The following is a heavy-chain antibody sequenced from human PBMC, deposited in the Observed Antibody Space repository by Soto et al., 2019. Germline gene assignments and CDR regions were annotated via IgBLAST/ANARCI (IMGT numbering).Heavy chain of an antibody. Sequence: QVQLVESGGGVVQPGRSLRLSCAASGFTFSSYGMHWVRQAPGKGLEWVAVIWYDGSNKYYADSVKGRFTISRDNSKNTLYLQMNSLRAEDTAVYYCARSHYGGNLDYFDYWGQGTLVTVSS. V-gene: IGHV3-33*01. CDR1: GFTFSSYG. CDR2: IWYDGSNK. J-gene: IGHJ4*02. D-gene: IGHD4-17*01. CDR3: ARSHYGGNLDYFDY.